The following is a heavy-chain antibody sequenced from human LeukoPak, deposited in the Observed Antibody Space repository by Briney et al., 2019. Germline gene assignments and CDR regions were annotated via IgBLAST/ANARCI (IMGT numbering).Heavy chain of an antibody. D-gene: IGHD1-7*01. CDR2: IYTSGST. V-gene: IGHV4-61*02. CDR1: GGSISSGSYY. J-gene: IGHJ5*02. Sequence: SETLSLTCTVSGGSISSGSYYWSWIRQPAGKGLEWIGRIYTSGSTNYTPSLKSRVTISVDTSKNQFSLKLSSVPAADTAVYYCARDLRYNWNYGPNWFDPWGQGTLVTVSS. CDR3: ARDLRYNWNYGPNWFDP.